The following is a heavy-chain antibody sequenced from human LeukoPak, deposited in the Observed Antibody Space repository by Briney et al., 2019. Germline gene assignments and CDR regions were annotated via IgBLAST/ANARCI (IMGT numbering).Heavy chain of an antibody. J-gene: IGHJ4*02. D-gene: IGHD3-10*01. CDR3: ARRDGSGKFDY. CDR1: GYSFSGYW. Sequence: GESLKISCKGSGYSFSGYWITWVRQMPGKGLEWMGRIDPSDSYTNYSPSLQGHVIISVDKSITTAYLQWSGLEASDTAMYYCARRDGSGKFDYWGQGTLVTVSS. V-gene: IGHV5-10-1*01. CDR2: IDPSDSYT.